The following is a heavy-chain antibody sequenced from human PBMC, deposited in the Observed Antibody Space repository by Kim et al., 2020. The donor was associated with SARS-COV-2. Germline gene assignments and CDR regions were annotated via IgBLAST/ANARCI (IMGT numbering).Heavy chain of an antibody. J-gene: IGHJ4*02. V-gene: IGHV4-39*01. CDR3: ARHTPEKYYDILTGYEC. CDR1: GGSISSSSYY. D-gene: IGHD3-9*01. CDR2: IYYSGST. Sequence: SETLSLTCTVSGGSISSSSYYWGWIRQPPGKGLEWIGSIYYSGSTYYNPSLKSRVTISVDTSKNQFSLKLSSVTAADTAVYYCARHTPEKYYDILTGYECWGQGALVTVSS.